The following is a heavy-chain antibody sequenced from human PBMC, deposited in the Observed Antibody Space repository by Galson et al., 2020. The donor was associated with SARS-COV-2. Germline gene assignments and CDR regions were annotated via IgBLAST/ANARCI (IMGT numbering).Heavy chain of an antibody. CDR1: GFTFSRYA. CDR3: AKGRFSWNSDFGF. V-gene: IGHV3-23*01. J-gene: IGHJ4*02. Sequence: GESLKISCAASGFTFSRYAMSWVRQAPGQGLEWVSTISGSGDSTYYADSVKGRFTISRDNSKITLYVQMNSLRAEDTAVYYCAKGRFSWNSDFGFWGQGTLVTVSS. D-gene: IGHD1-7*01. CDR2: ISGSGDST.